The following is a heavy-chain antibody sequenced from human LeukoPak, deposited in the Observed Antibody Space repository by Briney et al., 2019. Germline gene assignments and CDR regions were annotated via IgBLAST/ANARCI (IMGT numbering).Heavy chain of an antibody. CDR1: GFTFSSYW. V-gene: IGHV3-7*01. D-gene: IGHD4-11*01. CDR3: AEGPVSNYYYYMDV. J-gene: IGHJ6*03. CDR2: IKQDGSEK. Sequence: SEGSLRLSCAASGFTFSSYWMNWVRQALGRGLEWVANIKQDGSEKYYVDSVKGRFTISRDNAKNSLYLQMNSLRAEDTAVYYCAEGPVSNYYYYMDVWGKGTTVTVSS.